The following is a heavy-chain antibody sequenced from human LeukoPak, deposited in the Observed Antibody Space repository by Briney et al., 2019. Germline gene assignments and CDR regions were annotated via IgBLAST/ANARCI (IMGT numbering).Heavy chain of an antibody. V-gene: IGHV3-23*01. Sequence: GGSLRLSCAASGFTFSSYAMSWVRQAPGKGLEWVSAISGSGGSTYYADSVKGRFTISRDNSKNTLYLQMNSLRAEDTAVYYCAKDTASSWWYFDLWGRSTLATVSS. CDR1: GFTFSSYA. CDR3: AKDTASSWWYFDL. D-gene: IGHD5-18*01. CDR2: ISGSGGST. J-gene: IGHJ2*01.